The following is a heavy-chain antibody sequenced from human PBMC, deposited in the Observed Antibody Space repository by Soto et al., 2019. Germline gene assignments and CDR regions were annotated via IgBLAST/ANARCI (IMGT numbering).Heavy chain of an antibody. CDR2: ISSSSTYI. D-gene: IGHD2-21*01. CDR1: GFTFSRYS. J-gene: IGHJ4*02. Sequence: NPGGSLRLSCEGSGFTFSRYSMNWVRQAPGKGLEWVASISSSSTYIYYGDSVKGRFTIARDNAKNSLYLQMDSLRDEDTALYYCASEYRTGNSCYSRIFDYWGQGTLVTVSS. V-gene: IGHV3-21*01. CDR3: ASEYRTGNSCYSRIFDY.